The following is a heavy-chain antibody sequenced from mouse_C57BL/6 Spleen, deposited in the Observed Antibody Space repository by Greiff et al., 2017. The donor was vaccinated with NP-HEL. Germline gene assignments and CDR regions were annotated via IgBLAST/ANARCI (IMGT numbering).Heavy chain of an antibody. CDR2: ISNGGGST. CDR3: ASYSNSAWFAY. V-gene: IGHV5-12*01. D-gene: IGHD2-5*01. CDR1: GFTFSDYY. J-gene: IGHJ3*01. Sequence: EVQGVESGGGLVQPGGSLKLSCAASGFTFSDYYMYWVRQTPEKRLEWVAYISNGGGSTYYPDTVKGRFTISRDNAKNTLYLQMSRLKSEDTAMYCCASYSNSAWFAYWGQGTLVTVSA.